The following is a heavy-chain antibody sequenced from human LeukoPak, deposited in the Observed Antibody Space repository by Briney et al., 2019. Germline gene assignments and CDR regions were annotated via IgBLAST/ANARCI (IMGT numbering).Heavy chain of an antibody. Sequence: PSETLSLTCTVSGGSISTSNYYWGWIRQPPGKGLEWIGNIFYSGSTYYSPSLKSRVTISLDTSRNQFSLKLSSVTAADTAVYYCARDITLSSSWYMWELTGQGSFDYWGQGTLVTVSS. J-gene: IGHJ4*02. CDR3: ARDITLSSSWYMWELTGQGSFDY. V-gene: IGHV4-39*07. D-gene: IGHD6-13*01. CDR1: GGSISTSNYY. CDR2: IFYSGST.